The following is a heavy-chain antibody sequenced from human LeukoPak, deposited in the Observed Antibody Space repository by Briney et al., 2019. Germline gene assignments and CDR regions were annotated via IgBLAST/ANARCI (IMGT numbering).Heavy chain of an antibody. Sequence: SETLSLTCTVSGGSISSYYWSWIRQPPGKGLEWIGYIYYSGSTNYNPSLKSRVTISVDTSKNQFSLKLSSVTAADTAVYYCARYDSCGSASTRFDYWGQGILVTISS. V-gene: IGHV4-59*01. CDR3: ARYDSCGSASTRFDY. CDR1: GGSISSYY. J-gene: IGHJ4*02. CDR2: IYYSGST. D-gene: IGHD3-16*01.